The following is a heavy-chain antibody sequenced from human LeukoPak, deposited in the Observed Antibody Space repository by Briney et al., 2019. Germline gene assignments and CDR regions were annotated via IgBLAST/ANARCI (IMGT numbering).Heavy chain of an antibody. D-gene: IGHD6-19*01. V-gene: IGHV3-21*01. CDR1: GFTFSSYS. Sequence: GGSLRLSCAASGFTFSSYSMNWVRQAPGKGLEWVSSISSSNYIYYADSVKGRFTISRDNAKNSLYLQMNSLRAEDTAVYYCARVYSSGWQFDYWGQGTLVTVSS. CDR3: ARVYSSGWQFDY. J-gene: IGHJ4*02. CDR2: ISSSNYI.